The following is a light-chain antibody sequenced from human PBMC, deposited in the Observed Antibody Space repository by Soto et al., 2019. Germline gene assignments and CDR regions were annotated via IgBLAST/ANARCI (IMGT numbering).Light chain of an antibody. CDR2: AAS. J-gene: IGKJ2*01. Sequence: DIQVTQSPSSVSASVGDRVTITCRATRDISRWLAWYQQKPGKAPKLVIYAASNLQSGVPSRFSGSGSGTDFTLTISSLQPDDFATYYCQQSNSFPYTFGQGTKLEI. V-gene: IGKV1-12*01. CDR1: RDISRW. CDR3: QQSNSFPYT.